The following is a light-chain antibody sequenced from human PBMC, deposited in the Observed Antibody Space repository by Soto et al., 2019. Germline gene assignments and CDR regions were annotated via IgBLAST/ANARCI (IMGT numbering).Light chain of an antibody. CDR1: QSVSSY. CDR2: DAS. J-gene: IGKJ2*01. CDR3: QQRSNWPQYT. V-gene: IGKV3-11*01. Sequence: PGARATLSCRASQSVSSYLAWYQQKPGQAPRLLIYDASNRATGIPARFSGSGSGTDFTLTISSLEPEDFAVYYCQQRSNWPQYTFGQGTKLEIK.